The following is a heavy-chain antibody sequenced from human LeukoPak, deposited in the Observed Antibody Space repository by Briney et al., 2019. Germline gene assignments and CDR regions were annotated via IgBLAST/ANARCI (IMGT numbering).Heavy chain of an antibody. D-gene: IGHD3-10*01. CDR2: IIPIFGTA. CDR1: GYTFTGYH. J-gene: IGHJ6*02. V-gene: IGHV1-69*13. Sequence: SVKVSCKASGYTFTGYHMHWVRQAPGQGLEWMGGIIPIFGTANYAQKFQGRVTITADESTSTAYMELSSLRSEDTAVYYCARYGSGSYYNVDYYYGMDVWGQGTTVTVSS. CDR3: ARYGSGSYYNVDYYYGMDV.